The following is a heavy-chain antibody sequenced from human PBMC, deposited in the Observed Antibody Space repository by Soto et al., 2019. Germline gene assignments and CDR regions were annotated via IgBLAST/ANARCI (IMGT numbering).Heavy chain of an antibody. V-gene: IGHV3-30-3*01. CDR2: ISHDGSNK. D-gene: IGHD3-9*01. J-gene: IGHJ6*02. CDR3: ARVENILTGDDAYGMDV. CDR1: GFKFSSYA. Sequence: QLQLVESGGGVVQPGRALRLSCAASGFKFSSYAMHWVRQAPGKGLEWVAVISHDGSNKYYVDSVEGRFTISRDNSKNTLYLQMNSLSAEDTAVYYCARVENILTGDDAYGMDVWGQGTTVTVSS.